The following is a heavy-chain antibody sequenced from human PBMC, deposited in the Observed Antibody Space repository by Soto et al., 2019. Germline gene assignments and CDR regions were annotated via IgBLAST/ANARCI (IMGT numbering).Heavy chain of an antibody. J-gene: IGHJ5*02. Sequence: SETLSLTCTVSGGSVSSRSYYWSWIRQPPGKGLEWIGYVYYSGSTYYNPSLKSRVTISVDTSKNQFSLKLSSVTAADTAVYYCARTNYDILTGYWFDPWGQGTLVTVSS. V-gene: IGHV4-61*01. CDR1: GGSVSSRSYY. D-gene: IGHD3-9*01. CDR2: VYYSGST. CDR3: ARTNYDILTGYWFDP.